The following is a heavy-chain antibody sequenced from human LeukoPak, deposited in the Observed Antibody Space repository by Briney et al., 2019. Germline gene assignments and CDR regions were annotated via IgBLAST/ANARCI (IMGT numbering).Heavy chain of an antibody. CDR2: VFPGDSDT. CDR1: GYSFISYW. Sequence: GESLKISCKASGYSFISYWIGWVRQMPGKGLEYMGIVFPGDSDTRYSPSFQGQVTISADKFISTAYLQWSSLKASDTAMYYCVRHRIVGATTMVDDFDIWGQGTMATVSS. CDR3: VRHRIVGATTMVDDFDI. D-gene: IGHD1-26*01. J-gene: IGHJ3*02. V-gene: IGHV5-51*01.